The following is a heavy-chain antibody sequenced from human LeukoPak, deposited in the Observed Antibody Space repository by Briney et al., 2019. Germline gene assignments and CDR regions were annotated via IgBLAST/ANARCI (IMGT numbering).Heavy chain of an antibody. CDR1: GFTVSSNY. Sequence: GGSLRLSCATSGFTVSSNYMSWVRQAPGKGLEWVSVIYDSGTTYYADSVKGRFLIFRDTSKNTVDLQMNSLRVEDTAVYYCAGRRSSGWYAYWGQGTLVTASS. J-gene: IGHJ4*02. D-gene: IGHD6-19*01. V-gene: IGHV3-53*01. CDR3: AGRRSSGWYAY. CDR2: IYDSGTT.